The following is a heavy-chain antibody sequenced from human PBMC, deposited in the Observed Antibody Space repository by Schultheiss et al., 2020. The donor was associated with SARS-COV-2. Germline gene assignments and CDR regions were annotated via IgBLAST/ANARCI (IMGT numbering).Heavy chain of an antibody. CDR2: ISGSGGST. CDR1: GFTFSSYA. V-gene: IGHV3-23*01. CDR3: AKGRQGYCSSTSCYRAYYFDY. J-gene: IGHJ4*02. D-gene: IGHD2-2*01. Sequence: GGSLRLSCAASGFTFSSYAMSWVRQAPGKGLEWFSAISGSGGSTYYADSVKGRFTISRDNSKNTLYLQMNSLRAEDTAVYYCAKGRQGYCSSTSCYRAYYFDYWGQGTLVTVAS.